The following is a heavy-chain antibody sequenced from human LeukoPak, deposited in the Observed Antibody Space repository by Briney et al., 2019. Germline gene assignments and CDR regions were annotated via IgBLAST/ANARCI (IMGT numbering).Heavy chain of an antibody. V-gene: IGHV1-69*13. D-gene: IGHD2-2*01. Sequence: ASVKVSCKASGGTFSSYTFSWVRQAPGQGLEWMGGITPVFDTTHYAQKFQGRVTITADESTSTAYMELSSLSSEDTAVYYCARKRYCSSTSCPFDYWGQGTLVTVSS. CDR3: ARKRYCSSTSCPFDY. J-gene: IGHJ4*02. CDR1: GGTFSSYT. CDR2: ITPVFDTT.